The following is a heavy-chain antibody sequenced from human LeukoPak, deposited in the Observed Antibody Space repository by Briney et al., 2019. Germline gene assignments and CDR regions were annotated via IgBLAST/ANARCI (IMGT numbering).Heavy chain of an antibody. J-gene: IGHJ4*02. Sequence: SETLSLTCTVSGGSISSYYWSWIRQPAGKGLEWIGRIYTSGSTNYNPSLKSRVTMSVDTSKNQFSLKLSSVTAADTAVYYCARERVCRSNSCYSTFDSWGQGTLVTVSS. CDR1: GGSISSYY. CDR2: IYTSGST. V-gene: IGHV4-4*07. D-gene: IGHD2-2*02. CDR3: ARERVCRSNSCYSTFDS.